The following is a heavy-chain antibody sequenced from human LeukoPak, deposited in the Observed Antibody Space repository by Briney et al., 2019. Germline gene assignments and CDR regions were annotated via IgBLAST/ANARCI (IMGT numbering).Heavy chain of an antibody. Sequence: PGGSLRLSCAASGFTFSRYWMSWVRQAPGKGLEWVANIKQDGSEKYYVDSVKGRFTISRDNAKNSLYLQMNSLRAEDTAVYYCARSAGSSSWYEGYYFDYWGQASLVTVSS. J-gene: IGHJ4*02. CDR2: IKQDGSEK. CDR1: GFTFSRYW. V-gene: IGHV3-7*01. D-gene: IGHD6-13*01. CDR3: ARSAGSSSWYEGYYFDY.